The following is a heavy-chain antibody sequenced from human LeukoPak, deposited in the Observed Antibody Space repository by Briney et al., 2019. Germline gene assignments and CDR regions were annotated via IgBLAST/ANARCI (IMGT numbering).Heavy chain of an antibody. CDR2: INPNSGGT. J-gene: IGHJ4*02. D-gene: IGHD1-26*01. V-gene: IGHV1-2*02. CDR1: GGTFSSYA. Sequence: ASVKVSCKASGGTFSSYAISWVRQAPGQGLEWMGWINPNSGGTNYAQKFQGRVTMTRDTSISTAYMELSRLRSDDTAVYYCARGGALVGATTQLADYWGQGTLVTVSS. CDR3: ARGGALVGATTQLADY.